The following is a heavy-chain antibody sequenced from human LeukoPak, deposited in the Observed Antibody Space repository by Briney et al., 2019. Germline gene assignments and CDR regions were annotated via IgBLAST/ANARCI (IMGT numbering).Heavy chain of an antibody. Sequence: GGSLRLSCAVSGITLSNYGMTWVRQAPGKGLEWVAGISDTGGRTNYADSVKGRFTISRDNPKNTLYLQMNSLRAEDTAVYYCAKHRSSIAASGSNYWGQGTLVSVSS. CDR2: ISDTGGRT. D-gene: IGHD6-13*01. V-gene: IGHV3-23*01. CDR1: GITLSNYG. J-gene: IGHJ4*02. CDR3: AKHRSSIAASGSNY.